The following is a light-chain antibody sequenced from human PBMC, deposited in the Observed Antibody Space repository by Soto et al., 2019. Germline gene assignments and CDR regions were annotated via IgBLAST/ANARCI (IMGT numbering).Light chain of an antibody. Sequence: IVLAQAPATLSLSPGERATLSCWASQSVSNYLAWYQQRPGQAPRLLIYDASTRATGIPARFSGSGSGTDFTLTINSLEPEDFAVYFCQHRYYWPPAFGQGTRLEIK. CDR1: QSVSNY. V-gene: IGKV3-11*01. J-gene: IGKJ5*01. CDR2: DAS. CDR3: QHRYYWPPA.